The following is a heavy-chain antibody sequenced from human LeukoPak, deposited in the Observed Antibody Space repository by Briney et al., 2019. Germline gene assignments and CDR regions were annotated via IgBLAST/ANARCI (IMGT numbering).Heavy chain of an antibody. D-gene: IGHD2-2*01. J-gene: IGHJ6*03. CDR1: GGTFSSYA. V-gene: IGHV1-69*05. CDR2: IIPIFGAA. Sequence: ASVKVSCKASGGTFSSYAISWVRQAPGQGLEWMGGIIPIFGAANYAQKFQGRVTTTTDESTSTAYMELSSLRSEDTAVYYCARAQLPNYYYYYYMDVWGKGTTVTVSS. CDR3: ARAQLPNYYYYYYMDV.